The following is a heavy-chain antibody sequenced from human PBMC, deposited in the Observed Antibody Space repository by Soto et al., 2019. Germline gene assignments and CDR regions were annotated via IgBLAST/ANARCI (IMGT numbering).Heavy chain of an antibody. V-gene: IGHV1-18*01. D-gene: IGHD6-19*01. CDR2: ISVYNGDT. CDR1: GYTFSNYG. J-gene: IGHJ6*02. CDR3: ARDSSGWGEDYFYYGMDV. Sequence: QVPLVQSGDEVKRPGASVKVSCKASGYTFSNYGISWVRQAPGKGLEWMGWISVYNGDTKSAQKFQGRVTMTTDIFTSTAYLELRSLRSDDTAVYFCARDSSGWGEDYFYYGMDVWGQGTTVTVSS.